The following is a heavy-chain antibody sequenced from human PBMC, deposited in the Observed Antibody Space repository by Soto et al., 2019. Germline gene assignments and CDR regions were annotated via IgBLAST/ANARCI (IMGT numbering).Heavy chain of an antibody. D-gene: IGHD3-22*01. Sequence: ASVKVSCKASGYTFTNYYIHWVRQAPGQRLEWMGLINPRTGTTNDAPKFQGSVTITSDTSTSTAYMELSSLRSEDTAVFYCARVVEGSYYSESSGYWGQGTLVTVSS. CDR1: GYTFTNYY. J-gene: IGHJ4*02. CDR3: ARVVEGSYYSESSGY. V-gene: IGHV1-46*01. CDR2: INPRTGTT.